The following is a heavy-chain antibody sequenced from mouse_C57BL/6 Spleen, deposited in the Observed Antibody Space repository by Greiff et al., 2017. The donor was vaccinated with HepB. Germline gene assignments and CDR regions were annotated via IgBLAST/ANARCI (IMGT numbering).Heavy chain of an antibody. V-gene: IGHV1-69*01. CDR3: ARTSDYDSWFAY. Sequence: QVQLQQPGAELVMPGASVKLSCKASGYTFTSYWMHWVKQRPGQGLEWIGEIDPSDSYTNYNQKFKGKSTLTVDKSSSTAYMQLSSLTSEDSAVYYCARTSDYDSWFAYWGQGTLVTVSA. J-gene: IGHJ3*01. CDR2: IDPSDSYT. D-gene: IGHD2-4*01. CDR1: GYTFTSYW.